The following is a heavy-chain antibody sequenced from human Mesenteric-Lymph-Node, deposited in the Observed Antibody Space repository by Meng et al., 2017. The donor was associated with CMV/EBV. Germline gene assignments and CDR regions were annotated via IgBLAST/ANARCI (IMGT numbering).Heavy chain of an antibody. CDR1: GFIFSSHD. J-gene: IGHJ4*02. V-gene: IGHV3-13*01. CDR3: ARDSYGSGTYYSYFDY. D-gene: IGHD3-10*01. CDR2: IGVAGNT. Sequence: AGFIFSSHDMHWVRQPTGKGLEWVAAIGVAGNTFYPDAVKGRFTISRENAKKSLYLQMNSLRAGDTAVYYCARDSYGSGTYYSYFDYWGQGTLVTVSS.